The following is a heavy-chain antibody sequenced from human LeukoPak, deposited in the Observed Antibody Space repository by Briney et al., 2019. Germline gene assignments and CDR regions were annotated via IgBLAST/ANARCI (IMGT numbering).Heavy chain of an antibody. Sequence: KDGESMKISCKGSGYSFTSYWIGCVRQMPGKGLEWMGIIYPGDSDTRYSPSFQGQVTISADKSISTAYLQWSSLKASDTAMYYCARIYCSSTSCYAYYYYYMDVWGKGTTVTVSS. D-gene: IGHD2-2*01. CDR1: GYSFTSYW. J-gene: IGHJ6*03. CDR2: IYPGDSDT. V-gene: IGHV5-51*01. CDR3: ARIYCSSTSCYAYYYYYMDV.